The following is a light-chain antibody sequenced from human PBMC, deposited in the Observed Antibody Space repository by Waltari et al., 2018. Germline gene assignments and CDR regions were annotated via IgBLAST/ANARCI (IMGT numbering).Light chain of an antibody. Sequence: SALTQPRSVSGSPGQSVTISCTGTTSDVGGYNYVSWYQHHPGKAPKLMIFDVTQRPPWVPDRFSGSKSANTASLTISGLQAEDEADDYCCSFAGTYTWVFGGGTKVTVL. V-gene: IGLV2-11*01. J-gene: IGLJ3*02. CDR3: CSFAGTYTWV. CDR1: TSDVGGYNY. CDR2: DVT.